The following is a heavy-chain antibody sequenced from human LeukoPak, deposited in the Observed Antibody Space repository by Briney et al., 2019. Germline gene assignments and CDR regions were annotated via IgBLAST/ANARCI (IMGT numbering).Heavy chain of an antibody. V-gene: IGHV3-48*03. CDR1: GFTLSSYE. J-gene: IGHJ4*02. CDR3: VRGTYGSGSRPPDFDY. Sequence: TGGSLRLSFAASGFTLSSYEMNWLRQAPGKGLEWVSYISSSGSIIYYADSAKGRFTISRDSAENSLYLQMNSLRVEDTAVYYCVRGTYGSGSRPPDFDYWGQGTLVTVSS. CDR2: ISSSGSII. D-gene: IGHD3-10*01.